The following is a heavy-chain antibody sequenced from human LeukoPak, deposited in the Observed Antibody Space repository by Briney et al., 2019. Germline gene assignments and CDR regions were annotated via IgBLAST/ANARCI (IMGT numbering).Heavy chain of an antibody. CDR3: ATGELRYFDWPIGALDY. Sequence: ASVKVSYKVSGYTLTELSMNWVRQAPGKGLEWMGGFDPEDGETIYAQKFQGRVTMTEDTSTDTAYMELSSLRSEDTAVYYCATGELRYFDWPIGALDYWGQGTLVTVSS. V-gene: IGHV1-24*01. D-gene: IGHD3-9*01. J-gene: IGHJ4*02. CDR2: FDPEDGET. CDR1: GYTLTELS.